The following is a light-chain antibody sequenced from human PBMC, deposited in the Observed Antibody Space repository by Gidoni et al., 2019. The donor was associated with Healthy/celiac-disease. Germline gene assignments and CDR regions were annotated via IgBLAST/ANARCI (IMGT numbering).Light chain of an antibody. J-gene: IGKJ1*01. CDR3: QQDGSSPGT. V-gene: IGKV3-20*01. Sequence: VLTQSPRTLSLSPGERATLSCRASQSVSSSYLAWYQQKPGQAPRLLIYGASSRATGITDRCSGSGSGTDFTLTISRLEPEDFAGYYCQQDGSSPGTFGQGTKVESK. CDR1: QSVSSSY. CDR2: GAS.